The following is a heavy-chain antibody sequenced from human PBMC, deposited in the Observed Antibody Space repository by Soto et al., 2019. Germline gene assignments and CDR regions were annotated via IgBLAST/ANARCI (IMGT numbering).Heavy chain of an antibody. J-gene: IGHJ6*02. CDR2: ISYDGSNK. D-gene: IGHD6-13*01. Sequence: QVQLVESGGGVVQPGRSLRLSCAASGFTFSSYGMHWVRQAPGKGLEWVAVISYDGSNKYYADSVKGRFTISRDNSKNTLYLQMNSLRAEDTAVYYCATSAAETDIDVWGQGTTVTVSS. CDR3: ATSAAETDIDV. CDR1: GFTFSSYG. V-gene: IGHV3-30*03.